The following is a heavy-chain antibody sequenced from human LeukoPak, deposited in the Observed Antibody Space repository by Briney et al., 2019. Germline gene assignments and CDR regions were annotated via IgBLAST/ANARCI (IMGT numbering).Heavy chain of an antibody. V-gene: IGHV4-39*01. J-gene: IGHJ4*02. CDR2: IYYSGRT. D-gene: IGHD5-24*01. CDR3: ARHRDGYNLSPFDS. CDR1: GGSISSSSYY. Sequence: PSETLSLTCTVSGGSISSSSYYWGWIRQPPGKGLEWIGSIYYSGRTYYNPSLKSRVTISVDTSKNQFSLKLSSVTAADTAVYYCARHRDGYNLSPFDSWGQGTLVTVSS.